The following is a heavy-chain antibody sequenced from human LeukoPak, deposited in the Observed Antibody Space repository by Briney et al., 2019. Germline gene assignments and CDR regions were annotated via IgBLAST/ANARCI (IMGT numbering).Heavy chain of an antibody. D-gene: IGHD1-1*01. CDR1: GFTFSSYG. V-gene: IGHV3-30*18. Sequence: GGSLRLSCAASGFTFSSYGMHWIRQAPGKGLEWVAVISYDGSNKYYADSVKGRFTISRDNSKNTLYLQMNSLRAEDTAVYYCAKDGYPSTRGYFDYWGQGTLVTVSS. CDR3: AKDGYPSTRGYFDY. J-gene: IGHJ4*02. CDR2: ISYDGSNK.